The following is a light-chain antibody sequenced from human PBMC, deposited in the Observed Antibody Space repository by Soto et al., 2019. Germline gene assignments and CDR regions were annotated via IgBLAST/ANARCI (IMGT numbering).Light chain of an antibody. Sequence: DIQMTQSPSSLSASVGDRVTITCQASQDISNYLNWYQQKPGKAPELLIYAVSYLQSGVPSRFSGSGSGTDFTLTISSLQPEDFATYFCKQSSAFPLTFGGGTKVDIK. V-gene: IGKV1-12*01. J-gene: IGKJ4*01. CDR3: KQSSAFPLT. CDR2: AVS. CDR1: QDISNY.